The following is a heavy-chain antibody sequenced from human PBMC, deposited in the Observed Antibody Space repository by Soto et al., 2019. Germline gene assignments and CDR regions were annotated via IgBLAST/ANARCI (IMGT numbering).Heavy chain of an antibody. CDR2: INAGDGDT. CDR3: ARVRFFLVRGGAFDF. J-gene: IGHJ4*02. D-gene: IGHD3-10*01. V-gene: IGHV1-2*02. Sequence: QVQLVQSGAEVKKPGASVKVSCQVSGYTFTDHYLHWVRQAPGHGLEWMGWINAGDGDTNYAQKFQGRISMTRDTSIKTAYLELSRLTSGDTAVYYCARVRFFLVRGGAFDFWGQGTLVSVSS. CDR1: GYTFTDHY.